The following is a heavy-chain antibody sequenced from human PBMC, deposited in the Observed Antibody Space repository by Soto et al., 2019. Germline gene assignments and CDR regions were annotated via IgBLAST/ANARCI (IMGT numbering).Heavy chain of an antibody. V-gene: IGHV1-18*01. D-gene: IGHD6-19*01. CDR2: ISAYNGNT. CDR3: ARRWPLSGWYSKRSLGAFDI. Sequence: QVQLVQSGAEVKKPGASVKVSCKASGYTFTSYGISWVRQAPGQGLEWMGWISAYNGNTNYAQKLQGRGTMTTDTSTSTPYMELRSLRADATAVHYCARRWPLSGWYSKRSLGAFDIWGQGTMVTVSS. CDR1: GYTFTSYG. J-gene: IGHJ3*02.